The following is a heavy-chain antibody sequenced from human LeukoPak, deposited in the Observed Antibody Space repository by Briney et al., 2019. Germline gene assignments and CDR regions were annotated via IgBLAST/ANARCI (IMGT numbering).Heavy chain of an antibody. CDR2: ISSGSTR. CDR3: ARHPGY. CDR1: AFTFSTYG. J-gene: IGHJ4*02. Sequence: GGSLRLSCAASAFTFSTYGMNWVRHAPGKGLEWLSYISSGSTRYYADSVKGRFTTSRDNAKRALYLKMSRLRGEDTAVCYCARHPGYWGQGTLVTVSS. V-gene: IGHV3-48*01.